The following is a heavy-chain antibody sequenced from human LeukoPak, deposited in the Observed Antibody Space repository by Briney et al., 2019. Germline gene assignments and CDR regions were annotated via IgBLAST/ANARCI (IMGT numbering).Heavy chain of an antibody. Sequence: SETLSLTCTVSGGSISETNHHWGWIRQPPGKGLEWVGSILRGTTYYSGNTLYNPSLKSRVTISVDTSKNQFSLKLSSVTAADTAVYYCARSPFLPWYQLLLPNDAFDIWGQGTMVTVSS. V-gene: IGHV4-39*07. CDR1: GGSISETNHH. J-gene: IGHJ3*02. CDR3: ARSPFLPWYQLLLPNDAFDI. CDR2: ILRGTTYYSGNT. D-gene: IGHD2-2*01.